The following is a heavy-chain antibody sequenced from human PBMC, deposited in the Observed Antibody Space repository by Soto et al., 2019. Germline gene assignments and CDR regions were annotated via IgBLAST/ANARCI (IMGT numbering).Heavy chain of an antibody. Sequence: EVQVLESGGGLVQPGGSLRLSCAPSGFIFSSYWMSWVRQPPGKGLEWVANINRDGSGRNYVDSVKGRFTISRDNAKNSAFLQMDRLRADATAVYYCTSARSSVGAPGGFIEFWGQGTLVTVSS. D-gene: IGHD1-26*01. CDR2: INRDGSGR. CDR1: GFIFSSYW. J-gene: IGHJ4*02. CDR3: TSARSSVGAPGGFIEF. V-gene: IGHV3-7*03.